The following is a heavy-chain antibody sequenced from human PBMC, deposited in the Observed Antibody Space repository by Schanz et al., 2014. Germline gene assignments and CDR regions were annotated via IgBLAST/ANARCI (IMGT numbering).Heavy chain of an antibody. D-gene: IGHD1-26*01. V-gene: IGHV3-11*04. CDR2: ISRDGTTS. J-gene: IGHJ4*02. CDR1: GFIFNDYY. CDR3: AKYGTGKGVSFEY. Sequence: VQLVESGGGLVKPGGSLRLSCAASGFIFNDYYMNWIRQAPGKGLEWLSYISRDGTTSYYADSVKGRFTISRDNAKNSLYLQMNSLTAEDTAVYYCAKYGTGKGVSFEYWGQGTLVTVSS.